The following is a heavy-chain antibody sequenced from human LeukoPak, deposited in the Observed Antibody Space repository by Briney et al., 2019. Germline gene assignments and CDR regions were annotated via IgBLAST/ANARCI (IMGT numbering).Heavy chain of an antibody. V-gene: IGHV3-23*01. Sequence: PGRSLRLSCAASGFTFSSYAMSWVRQAPGKGLEWVSAISGSGGSTYYADSVKGRFTISRDNSKNTLYLQMNSLRAEDTAVYYCAKGATHNPRNSGFVFDYWGQGTLVTVSS. J-gene: IGHJ4*02. CDR2: ISGSGGST. CDR3: AKGATHNPRNSGFVFDY. D-gene: IGHD6-19*01. CDR1: GFTFSSYA.